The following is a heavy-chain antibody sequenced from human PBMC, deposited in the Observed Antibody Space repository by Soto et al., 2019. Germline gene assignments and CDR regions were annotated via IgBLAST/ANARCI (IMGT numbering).Heavy chain of an antibody. CDR3: ARDRTSTGPYKTGAMDV. Sequence: GGSLRLSCAASGFAFSDYSMSWIRQAPGKGLEWVSYISSGSAYTNYADSVKGRFSISRDNTKNSLYLQMNSLRAEDTALYYCARDRTSTGPYKTGAMDVWGQGTTVTVSS. CDR2: ISSGSAYT. D-gene: IGHD2-8*02. CDR1: GFAFSDYS. J-gene: IGHJ6*02. V-gene: IGHV3-11*06.